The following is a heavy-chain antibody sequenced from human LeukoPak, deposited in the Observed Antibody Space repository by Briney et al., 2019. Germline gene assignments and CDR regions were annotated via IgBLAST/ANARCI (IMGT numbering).Heavy chain of an antibody. D-gene: IGHD3-22*01. CDR1: GYTFTSYG. Sequence: ASVKVSCKASGYTFTSYGISWVRQAPGQGLEWMGWISAYNGNTNYAQKLQGRVTMTTDTSTSTVYMELRSLRSDDTAVYYCARNYYDSSGYFDYWGQGTLVTVSP. CDR3: ARNYYDSSGYFDY. J-gene: IGHJ4*02. CDR2: ISAYNGNT. V-gene: IGHV1-18*01.